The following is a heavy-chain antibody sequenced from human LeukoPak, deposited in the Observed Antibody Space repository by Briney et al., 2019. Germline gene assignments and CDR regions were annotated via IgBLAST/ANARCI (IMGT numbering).Heavy chain of an antibody. V-gene: IGHV3-48*03. Sequence: PGGSLRLSCAASGFTFSSYEMNWVRQAPGKGLEWVSYISSSGSTIYYADSVKGRFTISRDNARNTLYLQMNSLRAEDTGVYYCAREGWAVARKVGYWGRGTLVTVSS. CDR3: AREGWAVARKVGY. CDR2: ISSSGSTI. J-gene: IGHJ4*02. D-gene: IGHD6-19*01. CDR1: GFTFSSYE.